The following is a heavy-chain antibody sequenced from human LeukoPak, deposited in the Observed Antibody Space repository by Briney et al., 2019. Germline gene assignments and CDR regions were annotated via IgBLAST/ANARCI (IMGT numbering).Heavy chain of an antibody. CDR3: ARLHRHYYYYYYMDV. J-gene: IGHJ6*03. CDR2: IYYSGST. V-gene: IGHV4-59*08. D-gene: IGHD1-14*01. CDR1: GGSNSSYY. Sequence: SETLSLTCTVSGGSNSSYYWSWIRQPPGKGLEWIGYIYYSGSTNYNPSLKSRVTISVDTSKNQFSLKLSSVTAADTAAYYCARLHRHYYYYYYMDVWGKGTTVTVSS.